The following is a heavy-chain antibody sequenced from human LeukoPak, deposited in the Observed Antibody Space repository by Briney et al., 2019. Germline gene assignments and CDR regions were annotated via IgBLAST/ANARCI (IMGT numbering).Heavy chain of an antibody. CDR3: ARPVDTAMGIDY. CDR1: GYSFTSYW. J-gene: IGHJ4*02. Sequence: GESLQISCKVSGYSFTSYWIGWVRQMSGKGLEWMGIIYPADSDTRYSPSFQGQVTISADKSISTAYLQWSSLKASDTAMYYCARPVDTAMGIDYWGQGTLVTVSS. D-gene: IGHD5-18*01. V-gene: IGHV5-51*01. CDR2: IYPADSDT.